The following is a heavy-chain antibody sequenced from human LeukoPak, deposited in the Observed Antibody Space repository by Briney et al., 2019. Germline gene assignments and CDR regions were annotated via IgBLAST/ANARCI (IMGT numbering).Heavy chain of an antibody. CDR2: ISYDGSNK. J-gene: IGHJ4*02. V-gene: IGHV3-30*18. CDR3: AKDRSGGSCYY. CDR1: GFPFSSYS. D-gene: IGHD2-15*01. Sequence: PGGSLRLSCAASGFPFSSYSMTWVRQAPGKGLEWVAVISYDGSNKYYADSVKGRFTISRDNSKNTLYLQMNSLRAEDTAVYYCAKDRSGGSCYYWGQGTLVTVSS.